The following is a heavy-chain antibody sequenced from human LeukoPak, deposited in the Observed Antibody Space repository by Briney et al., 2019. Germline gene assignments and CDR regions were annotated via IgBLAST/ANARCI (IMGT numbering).Heavy chain of an antibody. J-gene: IGHJ3*02. CDR1: GFTFVSFA. CDR2: IRYDGSNK. CDR3: AKRTAAGSYAFDI. Sequence: PGGSLRLSCAASGFTFVSFALHWAGKPAGKGLGGGAFIRYDGSNKYYADSVKGRFTISRDNSKNTLYLQMNSLRAEDTAVYYCAKRTAAGSYAFDIWGQGTMVTVSS. V-gene: IGHV3-30*02. D-gene: IGHD6-13*01.